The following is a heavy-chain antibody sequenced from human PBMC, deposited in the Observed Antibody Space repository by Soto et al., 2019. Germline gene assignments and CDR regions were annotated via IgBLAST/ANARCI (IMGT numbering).Heavy chain of an antibody. Sequence: QVQLVESGGGLVKPGGSLRLSCAASGIVFSDYMSWVRQAPGKGLEWLSYISGSGRTIYSADSVKGRFTISRDNATNSLYLQMMNVRTEYTAVYYIARLPFPWGWFDPSGQGTLVTVSS. CDR2: ISGSGRTI. V-gene: IGHV3-11*01. CDR3: ARLPFPWGWFDP. D-gene: IGHD3-16*01. CDR1: GIVFSDY. J-gene: IGHJ5*02.